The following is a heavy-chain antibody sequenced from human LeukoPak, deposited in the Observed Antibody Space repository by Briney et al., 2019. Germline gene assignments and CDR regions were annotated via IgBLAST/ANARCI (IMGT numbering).Heavy chain of an antibody. D-gene: IGHD3-16*01. J-gene: IGHJ4*02. V-gene: IGHV3-74*01. CDR2: INSDGSST. Sequence: QSGGSLRLSCAASGFTFSSYWMHWVRQAPGKGLVWVSRINSDGSSTSYADSVKGRFTISRDNAKNTLYLQMNSLRAEDTAVYYCGSGGDMITFGLWGQGTLVTVSS. CDR1: GFTFSSYW. CDR3: GSGGDMITFGL.